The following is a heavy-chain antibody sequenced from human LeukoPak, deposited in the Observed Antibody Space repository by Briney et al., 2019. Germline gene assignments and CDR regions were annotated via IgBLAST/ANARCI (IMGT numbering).Heavy chain of an antibody. D-gene: IGHD7-27*01. Sequence: ASVKVSCKASGYTFIDYYIHWVRRAPGQGLEWMGWINPKTGGTNYAQKFQGRVTMTRDTSISTAHMEVNRLRSDDTAVYYCARGLTGSQYEYFDSWGQGTLVTVSS. CDR2: INPKTGGT. CDR1: GYTFIDYY. V-gene: IGHV1-2*02. J-gene: IGHJ4*02. CDR3: ARGLTGSQYEYFDS.